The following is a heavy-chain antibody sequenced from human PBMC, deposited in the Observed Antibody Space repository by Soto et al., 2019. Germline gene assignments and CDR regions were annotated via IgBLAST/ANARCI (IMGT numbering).Heavy chain of an antibody. D-gene: IGHD4-17*01. CDR3: AKSPLSHNPRLTRTTCFDY. Sequence: EVQLLESGGDLVQPGGSLRLSCAASGFTFSHYAMSWVRQAPGKGLEWVSTISDTGDSTYYADYVRGRFTISRDNSQNTLYLQIVSLRAEDTAVFFCAKSPLSHNPRLTRTTCFDYWGQGVLVTVSS. CDR2: ISDTGDST. V-gene: IGHV3-23*01. CDR1: GFTFSHYA. J-gene: IGHJ4*02.